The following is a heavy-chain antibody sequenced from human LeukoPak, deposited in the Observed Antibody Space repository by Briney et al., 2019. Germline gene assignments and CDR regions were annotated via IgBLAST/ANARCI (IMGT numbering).Heavy chain of an antibody. V-gene: IGHV1-18*01. CDR3: ARDRYCSSTSCYDGTRYYYYGMDV. D-gene: IGHD2-2*01. CDR1: GYTFTSYG. Sequence: ASVKVSCKASGYTFTSYGISWVRRAPGQGLEWMGWISAYNGNTNYAQKLQGRVTMTTDTSTSTAYMELRSLRSDDTAVYYCARDRYCSSTSCYDGTRYYYYGMDVWGQGTTVTVSS. CDR2: ISAYNGNT. J-gene: IGHJ6*02.